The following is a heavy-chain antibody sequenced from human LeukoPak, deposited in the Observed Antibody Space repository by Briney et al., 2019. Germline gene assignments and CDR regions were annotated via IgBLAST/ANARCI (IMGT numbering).Heavy chain of an antibody. J-gene: IGHJ4*02. Sequence: GASVKVSCKVSGYTLTELSMHWVRQAPGKGLEWMGGFDPEDGETIYAQKFQGRVTMTEDTSTDTAYMELSSLRSDDTAVYYCARDMRYYYDSSGYPEVWGQGTLVTVSS. V-gene: IGHV1-24*01. CDR3: ARDMRYYYDSSGYPEV. D-gene: IGHD3-22*01. CDR1: GYTLTELS. CDR2: FDPEDGET.